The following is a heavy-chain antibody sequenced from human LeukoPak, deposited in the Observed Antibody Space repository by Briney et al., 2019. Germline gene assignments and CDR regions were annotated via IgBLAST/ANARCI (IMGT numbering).Heavy chain of an antibody. J-gene: IGHJ3*02. D-gene: IGHD6-13*01. Sequence: SVKVSCKASGGTFSSYAISWVRQAPGQGLEWKGRIIPIFGIANYAQKFQGRVTITADKSTSTAYMELSSLRSEDTAVYYCAGPPSPSSLDAFDIWGQGTMVTVSS. CDR1: GGTFSSYA. CDR3: AGPPSPSSLDAFDI. CDR2: IIPIFGIA. V-gene: IGHV1-69*04.